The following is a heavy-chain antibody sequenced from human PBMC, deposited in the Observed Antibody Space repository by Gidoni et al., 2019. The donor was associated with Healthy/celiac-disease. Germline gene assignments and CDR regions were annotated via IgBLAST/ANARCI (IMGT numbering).Heavy chain of an antibody. CDR2: INHSGST. CDR1: GGSFSGYY. D-gene: IGHD5-12*01. J-gene: IGHJ4*02. Sequence: QVQLQQWGAGLLKPSETLSLTCAVYGGSFSGYYWSWIRQPPGKGLEWIGEINHSGSTNYNPSLKSRVTISVDTSKNQFSLKLSSVTAADTAVYYCARRGSGGYNWKYWGQGTLVTVSS. V-gene: IGHV4-34*01. CDR3: ARRGSGGYNWKY.